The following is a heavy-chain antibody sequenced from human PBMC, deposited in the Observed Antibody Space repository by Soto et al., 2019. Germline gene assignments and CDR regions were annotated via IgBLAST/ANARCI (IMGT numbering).Heavy chain of an antibody. CDR2: ISSSSSTI. D-gene: IGHD2-21*02. J-gene: IGHJ5*02. CDR3: ARDPVVVLAAMSQTRGENWFDP. V-gene: IGHV3-48*02. CDR1: GFTFSSYS. Sequence: EVQLVESGGGLVQPGGSLRLSCAASGFTFSSYSMNWVRQAPGKGLEWVSYISSSSSTIYYADSVKGRFTISRDNAKNSMYLQMNSLRDEDTAVYYCARDPVVVLAAMSQTRGENWFDPWGQGTLVTVSS.